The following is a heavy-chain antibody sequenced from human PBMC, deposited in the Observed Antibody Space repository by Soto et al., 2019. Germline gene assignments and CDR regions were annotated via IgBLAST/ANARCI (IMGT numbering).Heavy chain of an antibody. CDR3: AGGGPYGMDV. V-gene: IGHV4-31*03. CDR2: IYYSGST. D-gene: IGHD3-16*01. CDR1: GGSISSGGYY. J-gene: IGHJ6*02. Sequence: SETLSLTCTVSGGSISSGGYYWSWIRQHPGKGLEWIGYIYYSGSTYYNPSLKSRVTISVDTSKNQFSLKLSSVTAAGTAVYYCAGGGPYGMDVWGQGTTVTVSS.